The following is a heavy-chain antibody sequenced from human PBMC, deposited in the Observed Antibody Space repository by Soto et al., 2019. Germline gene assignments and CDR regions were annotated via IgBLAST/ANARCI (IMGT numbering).Heavy chain of an antibody. CDR1: GFTVSNNY. D-gene: IGHD2-8*01. CDR2: MYSGGET. J-gene: IGHJ6*04. V-gene: IGHV3-66*01. Sequence: EVQLVESGGGLVQPGGSLRLSCVASGFTVSNNYMTWVRQAPGKGLEWVSNMYSGGETFYTDSVKGRFTISRDSSTNTLYLQMDNVRAEDTAVYYCARDPGVNWPWGKGTTVTVSS. CDR3: ARDPGVNWP.